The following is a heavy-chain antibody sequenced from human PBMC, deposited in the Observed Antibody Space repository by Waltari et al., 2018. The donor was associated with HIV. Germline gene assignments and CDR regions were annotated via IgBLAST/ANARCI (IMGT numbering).Heavy chain of an antibody. Sequence: QITLKESGPTLVKPTQTLTLTCTFSGFSLSTSGVGVGWIRQPPGKAPEWLALIYWNADKRYSPSLKSKLTITKDTSKNQVVLTMTNMDPVDTATYYCAHRRLARAVAGKLYNWFDPWGQGILVTVSS. V-gene: IGHV2-5*01. D-gene: IGHD6-19*01. CDR2: IYWNADK. J-gene: IGHJ5*02. CDR1: GFSLSTSGVG. CDR3: AHRRLARAVAGKLYNWFDP.